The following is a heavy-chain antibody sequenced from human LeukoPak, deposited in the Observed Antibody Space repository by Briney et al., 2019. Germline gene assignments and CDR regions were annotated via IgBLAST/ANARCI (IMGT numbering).Heavy chain of an antibody. V-gene: IGHV1-18*01. J-gene: IGHJ4*02. Sequence: ASVKVSCKASGYTFTSYGISWVRQAPGQGLEWMGWISAYNGNTNYAQKLQGRVTMTTDTSTSTAYMELRSLRSDDTAVYYCARDGRDSSGWYFLDQGFDCWGQGTLVTVSS. CDR3: ARDGRDSSGWYFLDQGFDC. D-gene: IGHD6-19*01. CDR1: GYTFTSYG. CDR2: ISAYNGNT.